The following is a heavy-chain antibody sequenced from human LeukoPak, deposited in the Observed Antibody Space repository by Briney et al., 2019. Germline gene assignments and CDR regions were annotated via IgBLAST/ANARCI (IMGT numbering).Heavy chain of an antibody. CDR1: GFTFSSYW. V-gene: IGHV3-74*01. CDR3: ARVGEPWGAYYFDY. D-gene: IGHD1-26*01. Sequence: PGRSLRLSCAASGFTFSSYWMHWVRQVPGKGLVWVSRINSDGSSRSYADYVKGRFTISRDNAKNTLYLQMNSLRAEDTAMYYCARVGEPWGAYYFDYWGQGTLVTVSS. CDR2: INSDGSSR. J-gene: IGHJ4*02.